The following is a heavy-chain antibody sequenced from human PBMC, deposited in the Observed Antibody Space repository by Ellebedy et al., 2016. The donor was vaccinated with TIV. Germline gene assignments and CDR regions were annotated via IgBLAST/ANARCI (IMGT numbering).Heavy chain of an antibody. V-gene: IGHV5-51*01. J-gene: IGHJ5*01. CDR3: ARDGLDGAFSGRAFDP. CDR1: GYSFRDYW. Sequence: GESLKISCKGSGYSFRDYWIGWVRQMPGKGLEWMGIIYPGDSDTRYSPAFQGQVTISADKSTSIAYLQWSSLKASDTATYYCARDGLDGAFSGRAFDPWGQGTLVTVSS. D-gene: IGHD1-26*01. CDR2: IYPGDSDT.